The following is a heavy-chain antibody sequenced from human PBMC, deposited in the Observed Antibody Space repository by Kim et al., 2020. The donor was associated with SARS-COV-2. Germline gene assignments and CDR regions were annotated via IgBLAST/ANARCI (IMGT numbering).Heavy chain of an antibody. D-gene: IGHD1-1*01. Sequence: GGSLRLSCAASGFTFSSYGMHWVRQAPGKGLEWVAVISYDGSNKYYADSVKGRFTISRDNSKNTLYLQMNSLRAEDTAVYYCASPVSDWNDVYYYYGMDVWGQGTTVTVSS. CDR3: ASPVSDWNDVYYYYGMDV. CDR2: ISYDGSNK. J-gene: IGHJ6*02. CDR1: GFTFSSYG. V-gene: IGHV3-33*05.